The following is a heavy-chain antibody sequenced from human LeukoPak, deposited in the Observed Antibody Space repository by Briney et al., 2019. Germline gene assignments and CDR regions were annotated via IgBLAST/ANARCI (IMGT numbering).Heavy chain of an antibody. CDR1: GFTFSSYS. CDR2: ISSSSATI. Sequence: PGGSLRLSCAASGFTFSSYSMNWVRQAPGKGLEWVSYISSSSATIYYADSVKGRFTISRDNSKNTLYLQMNSLRAEDTAVYYCAKDPLAYNWNDIYYFDYWGQGTLVTVSS. J-gene: IGHJ4*02. V-gene: IGHV3-48*01. CDR3: AKDPLAYNWNDIYYFDY. D-gene: IGHD1-1*01.